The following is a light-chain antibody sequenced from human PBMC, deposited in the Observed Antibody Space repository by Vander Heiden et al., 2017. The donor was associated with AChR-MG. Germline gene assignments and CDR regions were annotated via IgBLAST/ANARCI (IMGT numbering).Light chain of an antibody. Sequence: DIQMTQSPSSLSASVGDRVTITCRASQTINNYLNGYQQRAGKAPKLLIFASSTLESGVPSRFSGSGSGTNFTLTINFLQPEDFATYYCQQTYRTPPWTFGQGTQVEIK. CDR1: QTINNY. V-gene: IGKV1-39*01. CDR3: QQTYRTPPWT. J-gene: IGKJ1*01. CDR2: ASS.